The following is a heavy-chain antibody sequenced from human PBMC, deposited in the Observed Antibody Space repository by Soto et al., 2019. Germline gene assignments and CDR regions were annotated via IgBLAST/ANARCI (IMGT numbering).Heavy chain of an antibody. J-gene: IGHJ6*02. CDR1: GGTFSSYA. V-gene: IGHV1-69*01. Sequence: QVQLVQSGAEVKKPGSSVKVSCKASGGTFSSYAISWVRQAPGQGLEWMGGIIPIFGTANYAQKFQGRVTITADESTSTAYMELSSLRSEDTAVYYCARDLPPPAHCGGDCLYYYYGMDVWGQGTTVTVSS. CDR2: IIPIFGTA. CDR3: ARDLPPPAHCGGDCLYYYYGMDV. D-gene: IGHD2-21*02.